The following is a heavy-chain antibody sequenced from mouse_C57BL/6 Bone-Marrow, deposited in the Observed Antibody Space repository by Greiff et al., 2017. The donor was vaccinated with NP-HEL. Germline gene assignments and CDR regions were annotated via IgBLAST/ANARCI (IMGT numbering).Heavy chain of an antibody. CDR1: GYAFSSSW. J-gene: IGHJ2*01. V-gene: IGHV1-82*01. CDR2: IYPGDGDT. Sequence: VQGVESGPELVKPGASVKISCKASGYAFSSSWMNWVKQRPGKGLEWIGRIYPGDGDTNYNGKFKGKATLTADKSSSTAYMQLSSLTSEDSAVYFCAREGYYYWGQGTTLTVSS. D-gene: IGHD2-3*01. CDR3: AREGYYY.